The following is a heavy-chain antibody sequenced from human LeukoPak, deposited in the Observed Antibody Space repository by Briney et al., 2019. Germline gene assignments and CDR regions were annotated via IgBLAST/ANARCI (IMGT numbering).Heavy chain of an antibody. V-gene: IGHV4-59*01. CDR1: GGSISSYY. CDR2: IYYSGST. J-gene: IGHJ4*02. Sequence: SETLSLTCTVSGGSISSYYWSWIRQPPGKGLEWIGYIYYSGSTNYNPSLKSRVTISVDTSKNQFSLKLSSVTAADTAVYYCARDFLDSSGYYYPFDYWGQGTLVTVSS. CDR3: ARDFLDSSGYYYPFDY. D-gene: IGHD3-22*01.